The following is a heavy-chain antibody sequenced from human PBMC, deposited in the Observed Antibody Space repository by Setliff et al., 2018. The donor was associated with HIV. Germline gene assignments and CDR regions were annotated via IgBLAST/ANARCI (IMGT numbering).Heavy chain of an antibody. CDR2: INTDGSSA. CDR3: VKDGDYRNGDYDAFDI. J-gene: IGHJ3*02. D-gene: IGHD4-17*01. Sequence: PGGSLRLSCAASGFTFSNSWMHWVRQAPGKGLVWVSRINTDGSSATYADSVKGRFTNSRDNAKSTVDLQMTSLTAEDTAVYYCVKDGDYRNGDYDAFDIWGQGTTVTVSS. CDR1: GFTFSNSW. V-gene: IGHV3-74*03.